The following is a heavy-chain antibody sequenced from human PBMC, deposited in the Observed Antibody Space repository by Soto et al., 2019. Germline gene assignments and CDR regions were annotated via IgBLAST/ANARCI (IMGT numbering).Heavy chain of an antibody. CDR1: GGSISSSSYY. J-gene: IGHJ4*02. CDR2: IYYSGST. D-gene: IGHD1-26*01. V-gene: IGHV4-39*01. CDR3: ARHPRRSYPFDY. Sequence: QLQLQESGPGLVKPSETLSLTCTVSGGSISSSSYYWGWIRQPPGKGLEWIGSIYYSGSTYYNPSLKSRVTISVDTSKNQFSLKLSSVTAADKAVYYCARHPRRSYPFDYWGQGTLVTVSS.